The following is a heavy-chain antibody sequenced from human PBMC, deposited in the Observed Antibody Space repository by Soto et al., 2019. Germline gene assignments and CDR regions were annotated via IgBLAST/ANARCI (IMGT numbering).Heavy chain of an antibody. CDR3: TKVSSGWFDP. CDR1: GGSISSSGFS. CDR2: AYYSGNT. Sequence: SETLSLTCTVSGGSISSSGFSRGWVRQPPGKGLEWIGCAYYSGNTYYNPSLKSRVTISVDTSGNQFSLRLNSVTAADTAVYYCTKVSSGWFDPWGQGTRVAVSS. J-gene: IGHJ5*02. D-gene: IGHD2-8*01. V-gene: IGHV4-39*01.